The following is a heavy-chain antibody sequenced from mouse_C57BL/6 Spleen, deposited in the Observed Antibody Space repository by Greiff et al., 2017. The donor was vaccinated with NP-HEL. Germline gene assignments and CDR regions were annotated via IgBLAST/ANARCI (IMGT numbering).Heavy chain of an antibody. CDR2: IYPGDGDT. D-gene: IGHD3-3*01. CDR1: GYAFSSSW. V-gene: IGHV1-82*01. Sequence: QVQLKQSGPELVKPGASVKISCKASGYAFSSSWMNWVKQRPGKGLEWIGRIYPGDGDTNYNGKFKGKATLTADKSSSTAYMQLSSLTSEDSAVYFCASCQFRGYFDYWGQGTTLTVSS. J-gene: IGHJ2*01. CDR3: ASCQFRGYFDY.